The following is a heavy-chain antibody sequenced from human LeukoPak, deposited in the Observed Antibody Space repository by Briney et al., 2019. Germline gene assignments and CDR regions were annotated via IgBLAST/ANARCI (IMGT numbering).Heavy chain of an antibody. V-gene: IGHV3-23*01. D-gene: IGHD4-17*01. CDR1: GFTFSSDG. J-gene: IGHJ4*02. CDR3: ARQQVAVTTFDH. CDR2: ISGSGERT. Sequence: GGSLRLSCAASGFTFSSDGMAWVRQAPGKGLEWVSTISGSGERTSYADSVKGRFTISRDNSKNTVDLQMNSLRDEDTAVYYCARQQVAVTTFDHWGQGTLVTVSS.